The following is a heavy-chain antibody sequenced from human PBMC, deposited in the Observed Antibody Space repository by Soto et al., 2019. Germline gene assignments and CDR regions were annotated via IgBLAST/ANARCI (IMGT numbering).Heavy chain of an antibody. CDR1: GFTFSSYS. CDR2: ISSSSSYI. D-gene: IGHD2-21*02. Sequence: EVQLVESGGGLVKPGGSLRLSCAASGFTFSSYSMNWVRQAPGKGLEWVSSISSSSSYIYYADSVKGRFTISRDNAKNSLYLQMNSLRAEDTAVYYCARCAFSGGDCYWDAFDIWGQGTMVTVSS. J-gene: IGHJ3*02. CDR3: ARCAFSGGDCYWDAFDI. V-gene: IGHV3-21*01.